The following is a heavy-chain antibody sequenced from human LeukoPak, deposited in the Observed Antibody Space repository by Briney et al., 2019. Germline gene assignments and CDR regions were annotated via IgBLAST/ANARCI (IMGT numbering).Heavy chain of an antibody. CDR2: INHSGST. Sequence: PSETLSLTCAVYGGSFSGYYWSWIRQPPGKGLEWIGEINHSGSTNYTPSLKSRVTISVDTSKNQFSLKLSSVTAADTAVYYCARVSYYDSSGLMDYWGQGTLVTVSS. CDR1: GGSFSGYY. D-gene: IGHD3-22*01. V-gene: IGHV4-34*01. CDR3: ARVSYYDSSGLMDY. J-gene: IGHJ4*02.